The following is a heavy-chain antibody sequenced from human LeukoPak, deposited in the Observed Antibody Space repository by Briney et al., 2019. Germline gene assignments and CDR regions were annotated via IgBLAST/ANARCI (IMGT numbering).Heavy chain of an antibody. V-gene: IGHV4-4*07. CDR1: GGSISTYY. J-gene: IGHJ3*02. CDR3: ARQYYDSSGYRSDAFDI. D-gene: IGHD3-22*01. Sequence: SETLSLTCSVSGGSISTYYWSWIRQPAGKGLEWIGRVYRSGNTNYNPSLKSRVTMSVDTSKNQISLRLRSVTAADTAVYYCARQYYDSSGYRSDAFDIWGQGTMVTVSS. CDR2: VYRSGNT.